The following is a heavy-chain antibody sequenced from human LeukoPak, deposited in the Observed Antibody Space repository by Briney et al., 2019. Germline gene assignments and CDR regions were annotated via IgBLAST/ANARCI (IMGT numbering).Heavy chain of an antibody. Sequence: SETLSLTCTVSGGSISSGSYYWSWIRQPAGKGLEWIGRIYTSGSTNYNPSLKSRVTMSVDTSKNQFSLKLSSVTAADTAVYYCAREHRYFDWFGTYYFDYWGQGTLVTVSS. V-gene: IGHV4-61*02. D-gene: IGHD3-9*01. J-gene: IGHJ4*02. CDR1: GGSISSGSYY. CDR3: AREHRYFDWFGTYYFDY. CDR2: IYTSGST.